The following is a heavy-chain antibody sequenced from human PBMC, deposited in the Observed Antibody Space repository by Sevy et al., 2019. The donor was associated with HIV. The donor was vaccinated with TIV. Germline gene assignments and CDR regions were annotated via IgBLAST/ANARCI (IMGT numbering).Heavy chain of an antibody. J-gene: IGHJ4*02. D-gene: IGHD2-2*01. CDR2: FSFGCGKI. V-gene: IGHV3-23*01. CDR1: GFTFSSYA. CDR3: AREGCSKPHDY. Sequence: GGSLRLSCAASGFTFSSYAMSWVRQAPGKGLEWISTFSFGCGKINYADSVKGRFTISRDNSKNTLYLQMNSLRAEDTAVYYCAREGCSKPHDYWGQGTLVTVSS.